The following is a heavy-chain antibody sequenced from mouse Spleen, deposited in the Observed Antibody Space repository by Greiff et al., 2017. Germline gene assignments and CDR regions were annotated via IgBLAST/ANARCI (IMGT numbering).Heavy chain of an antibody. D-gene: IGHD4-1*01. CDR1: GYTFTDYY. CDR3: ARSGTGWYFDV. J-gene: IGHJ1*01. CDR2: IYPGSGNT. Sequence: QVQLQQSGAELVRPGASVKLSCKASGYTFTDYYINWVQQRPGQGLEWIARIYPGSGNTYYNEKFKGKATLTAEKSSSTAYMQLSSLTSEDSAGYFCARSGTGWYFDVGGAGTTVTVS. V-gene: IGHV1-76*01.